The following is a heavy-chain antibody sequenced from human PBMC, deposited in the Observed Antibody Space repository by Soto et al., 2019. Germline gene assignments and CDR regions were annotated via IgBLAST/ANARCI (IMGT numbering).Heavy chain of an antibody. V-gene: IGHV4-31*03. D-gene: IGHD3-22*01. CDR2: IYYSGST. CDR3: AADYDSSGYYEGFDY. J-gene: IGHJ4*02. CDR1: GGSISSGVYY. Sequence: SETLSLTCTVSGGSISSGVYYWSWIRQHPGKGLEWIGYIYYSGSTYYNPSLKSRVTISVDTSKNQFSLKLSSVTAADTAVYYCAADYDSSGYYEGFDYWGQGTLVTVSS.